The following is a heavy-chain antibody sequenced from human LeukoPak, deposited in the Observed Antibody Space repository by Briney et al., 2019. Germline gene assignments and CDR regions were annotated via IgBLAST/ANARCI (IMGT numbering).Heavy chain of an antibody. CDR2: INHSGST. CDR1: GGSFSGYY. CDR3: ARGRSSGSYYWYYYYYMDV. J-gene: IGHJ6*03. V-gene: IGHV4-34*01. D-gene: IGHD1-26*01. Sequence: SETLSLTCAVYGGSFSGYYWSWIRQSPGKGLEWIGEINHSGSTNYNPSLNSRLTISVDTSKNQFSLKLSSVTAADTAVYYCARGRSSGSYYWYYYYYMDVWGKGTTVTISS.